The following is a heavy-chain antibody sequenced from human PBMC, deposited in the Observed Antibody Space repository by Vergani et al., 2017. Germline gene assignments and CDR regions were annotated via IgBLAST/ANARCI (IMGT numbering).Heavy chain of an antibody. CDR2: INTGNGNT. CDR3: ARVSDSRGYYYYGMDV. J-gene: IGHJ6*02. V-gene: IGHV1-3*04. Sequence: QVQLVQSGAEVKKPGASVKVSCKASGYTFTSYAMHWVRQAPGQRLEWMGWINTGNGNTKYAQKLQGRVTMTTDTSTSTAYMELRSLRSDDTAVYYCARVSDSRGYYYYGMDVWGQGTTVTVSS. D-gene: IGHD3-22*01. CDR1: GYTFTSYA.